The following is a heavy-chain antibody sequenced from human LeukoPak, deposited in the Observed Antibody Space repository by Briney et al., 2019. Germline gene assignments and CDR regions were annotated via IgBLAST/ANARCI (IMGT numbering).Heavy chain of an antibody. D-gene: IGHD3-22*01. J-gene: IGHJ4*02. CDR1: GFTFSNAW. CDR2: IKSKTDGGTT. Sequence: GGSLRLSCAASGFTFSNAWMSWVRQAPGKGLEWVGRIKSKTDGGTTDYAAPVKGRFTISRDDSKNTLYLQMNSLKTEDTAVYYCTTVVRSYCYDSSGYTFTYWGQGTLVTVSS. V-gene: IGHV3-15*01. CDR3: TTVVRSYCYDSSGYTFTY.